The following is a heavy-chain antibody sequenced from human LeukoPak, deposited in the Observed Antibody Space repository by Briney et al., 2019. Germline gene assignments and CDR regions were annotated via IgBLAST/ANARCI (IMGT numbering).Heavy chain of an antibody. Sequence: GGSLRLSCAAAGFTFSSYWMSWVRQAPGKGLEWVANIKQDGSEKYYVDSVKGRFTISRDTAKNSLYLQMNSLRAEDTAVYYCARDGHSSSWDYYFDYWGQGTLVTVSS. V-gene: IGHV3-7*01. CDR3: ARDGHSSSWDYYFDY. CDR1: GFTFSSYW. D-gene: IGHD6-13*01. J-gene: IGHJ4*02. CDR2: IKQDGSEK.